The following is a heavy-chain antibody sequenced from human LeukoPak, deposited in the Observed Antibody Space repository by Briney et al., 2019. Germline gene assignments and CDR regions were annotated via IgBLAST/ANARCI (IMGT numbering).Heavy chain of an antibody. V-gene: IGHV4-34*01. CDR2: INHSGST. Sequence: PSETLSLTCGVYGGSFSDYYWSWIRQPPGKGLEWIGEINHSGSTNYNPSLKSRVTISVDTSKNQFSLKLSSVTAADTAVYYCATSGYSSGWYYSAFDYWGQGTLVTVSS. J-gene: IGHJ4*02. CDR1: GGSFSDYY. CDR3: ATSGYSSGWYYSAFDY. D-gene: IGHD6-19*01.